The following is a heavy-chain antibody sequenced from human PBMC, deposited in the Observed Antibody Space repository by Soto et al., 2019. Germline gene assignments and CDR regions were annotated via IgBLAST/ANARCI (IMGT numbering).Heavy chain of an antibody. V-gene: IGHV1-18*01. J-gene: IGHJ4*02. CDR1: GYTFTSYG. Sequence: QVHLVQSGAEVKKPGASVKVSCKASGYTFTSYGITWVRQAPGQGLEWMGWISAHKGNTDYAQKLQGRVIVTRDPSTSTAYMELRSLRSDDTAVYYCARGRYGDYWGQGALVTVSS. CDR2: ISAHKGNT. CDR3: ARGRYGDY. D-gene: IGHD1-1*01.